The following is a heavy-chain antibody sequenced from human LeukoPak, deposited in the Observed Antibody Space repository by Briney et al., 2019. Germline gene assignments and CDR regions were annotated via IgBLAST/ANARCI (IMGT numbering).Heavy chain of an antibody. CDR2: IYYSGST. D-gene: IGHD1-26*01. Sequence: PSETLSLTCTVSGGSISSSYCSWIRQPPGKGLEWIGFIYYSGSTNNKPSLKSRVTIAVDTAKNQFSLKLSSVTAADTAVYCCARDSESGSYAAYWGQGTLVTVSS. CDR1: GGSISSSY. CDR3: ARDSESGSYAAY. J-gene: IGHJ4*02. V-gene: IGHV4-59*01.